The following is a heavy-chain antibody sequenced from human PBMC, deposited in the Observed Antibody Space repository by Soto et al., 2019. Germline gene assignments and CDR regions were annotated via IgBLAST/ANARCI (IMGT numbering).Heavy chain of an antibody. CDR2: ISAYNGNT. V-gene: IGHV1-18*01. J-gene: IGHJ6*02. D-gene: IGHD6-13*01. CDR1: GYTFTSYG. CDR3: ARDSSSWYPDHYYGMDV. Sequence: QVQLVQSGAEVKKPGASVKVSCKASGYTFTSYGISWVRQAPGQGLEWMGWISAYNGNTNYAQKLQGRVTMTTDTSMSTAYMELRSLRSDDTAVDYCARDSSSWYPDHYYGMDVWGQGTTVTVSS.